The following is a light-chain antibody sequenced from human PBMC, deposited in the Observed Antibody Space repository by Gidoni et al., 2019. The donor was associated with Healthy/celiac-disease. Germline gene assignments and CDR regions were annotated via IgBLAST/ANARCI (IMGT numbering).Light chain of an antibody. J-gene: IGKJ2*01. CDR3: QQSYSTPVYT. V-gene: IGKV1-39*01. CDR1: QSISSY. Sequence: DIQMTQSPSSLSASVGDRVTITCRASQSISSYLNWYQQKPGKAPKLLIYAASSLQSRVPSRFSGSGSWTDFTLTISSLQPEDFATYYCQQSYSTPVYTFGQGTKLEIK. CDR2: AAS.